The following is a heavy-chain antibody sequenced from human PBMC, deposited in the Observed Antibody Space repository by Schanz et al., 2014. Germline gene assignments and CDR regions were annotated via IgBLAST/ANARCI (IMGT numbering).Heavy chain of an antibody. Sequence: EVQLLESGGGVVQPGGSLRLSCAASGFTFSSYAMTWVRQAPGMGLEWVSAISGSGGSTYYADSVKGRFTISRDNSKNTLYLQMNSLRAEDTAVYYCAKGRFGELSAFDIWGQGTMVTVSS. CDR2: ISGSGGST. V-gene: IGHV3-23*01. CDR3: AKGRFGELSAFDI. CDR1: GFTFSSYA. D-gene: IGHD3-10*01. J-gene: IGHJ3*02.